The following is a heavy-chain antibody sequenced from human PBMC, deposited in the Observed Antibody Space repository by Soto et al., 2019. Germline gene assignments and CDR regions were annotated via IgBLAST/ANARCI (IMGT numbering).Heavy chain of an antibody. J-gene: IGHJ4*02. V-gene: IGHV4-38-2*02. CDR1: GYSISSGYY. CDR2: IYHSGTT. Sequence: PSETLSLTCSVSGYSISSGYYWGWIRQPPGKGLEWIGSIYHSGTTYYYPSLKSRVTISVDTSKNQFSLKLSSVTAADTAVYFCARAPIPPALPYTYFDYWGRGILVAVSS. D-gene: IGHD2-2*01. CDR3: ARAPIPPALPYTYFDY.